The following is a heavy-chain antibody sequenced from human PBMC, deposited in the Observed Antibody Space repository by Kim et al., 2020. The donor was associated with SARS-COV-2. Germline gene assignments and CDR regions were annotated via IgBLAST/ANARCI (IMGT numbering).Heavy chain of an antibody. CDR3: TTQITMIVVLNDY. J-gene: IGHJ4*02. D-gene: IGHD3-22*01. Sequence: YAAPVKGRFTISRDESKITLYLQMNSLKTEDTAVYYCTTQITMIVVLNDYWGQGTLVTVSS. V-gene: IGHV3-15*01.